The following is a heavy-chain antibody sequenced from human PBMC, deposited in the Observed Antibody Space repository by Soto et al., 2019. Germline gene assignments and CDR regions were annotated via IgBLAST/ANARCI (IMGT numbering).Heavy chain of an antibody. Sequence: QVQLVQSGAEVKKPGSSVKVSCKSSGGTFSNYGFSWVRQAPGQGLGCMGVIVHIFGAEHPQKFQCRVTITADESTNTVFMELRGLRSEDTAVYYCARGGSDYEGSGYYQGHVWGQGTTVTVSS. CDR1: GGTFSNYG. CDR2: IVHIFGA. CDR3: ARGGSDYEGSGYYQGHV. V-gene: IGHV1-69*12. D-gene: IGHD3-22*01. J-gene: IGHJ6*02.